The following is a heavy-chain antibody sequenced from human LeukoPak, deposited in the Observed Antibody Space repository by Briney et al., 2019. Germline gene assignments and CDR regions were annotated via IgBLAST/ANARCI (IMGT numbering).Heavy chain of an antibody. CDR1: GGSIRSSSDY. Sequence: TPSETLSLTCTVSGGSIRSSSDYSGWIRQPPGKGLEWIGSIYYSGSTYYNPSLKSRVTISVDTSKNQFSLKLSPVTDADTAVYYCACFFNVVYGDDEVLFDYWGQGTLVTVSS. D-gene: IGHD4-17*01. CDR2: IYYSGST. J-gene: IGHJ4*02. V-gene: IGHV4-39*01. CDR3: ACFFNVVYGDDEVLFDY.